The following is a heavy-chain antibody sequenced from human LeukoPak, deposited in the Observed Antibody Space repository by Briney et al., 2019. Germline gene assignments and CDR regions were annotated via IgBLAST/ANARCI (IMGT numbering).Heavy chain of an antibody. D-gene: IGHD3-16*02. CDR2: IYYSGST. V-gene: IGHV4-39*01. CDR3: ARFYDYVWGSYPAQDY. J-gene: IGHJ4*02. CDR1: GGSISSSSYY. Sequence: SETLSLTCTVSGGSISSSSYYWGWIRQPPGKGREWIGSIYYSGSTYYNPSLKSRVTISVDTSKNQFSLKLISVTAADTAVSYCARFYDYVWGSYPAQDYWGQGTLVTVSS.